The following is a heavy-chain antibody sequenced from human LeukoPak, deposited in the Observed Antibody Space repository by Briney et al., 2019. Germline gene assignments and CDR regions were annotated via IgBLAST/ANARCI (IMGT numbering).Heavy chain of an antibody. Sequence: GASVKVSCKASGYTFTSYYMHWVRQAPGQGLEWMGIINPSGGSTSYAQKFQGRVTITADESTSIAYMELSSLRSEDTAVYYCAREGKPQLERRPYYYYMDVWGKGTTVTVSS. CDR1: GYTFTSYY. J-gene: IGHJ6*03. D-gene: IGHD1-1*01. V-gene: IGHV1-46*01. CDR3: AREGKPQLERRPYYYYMDV. CDR2: INPSGGST.